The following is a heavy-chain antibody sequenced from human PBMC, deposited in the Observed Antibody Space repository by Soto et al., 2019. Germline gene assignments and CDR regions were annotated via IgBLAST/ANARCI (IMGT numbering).Heavy chain of an antibody. CDR2: LSGSGGST. CDR1: GFTFSSYA. CDR3: AKDLASSWYESDY. J-gene: IGHJ4*02. V-gene: IGHV3-23*01. Sequence: EVQLLESGGGLVQPGGSLRLSCAASGFTFSSYAMSWVRQAPGKGLEWVSTLSGSGGSTYYAGSVKGRFTISRDNSKNPLYLQMNSLRAEDTAVYYCAKDLASSWYESDYWGQGTLVTVSS. D-gene: IGHD6-13*01.